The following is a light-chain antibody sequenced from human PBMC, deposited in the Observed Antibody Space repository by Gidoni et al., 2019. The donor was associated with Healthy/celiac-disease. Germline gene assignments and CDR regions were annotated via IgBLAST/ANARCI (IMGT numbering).Light chain of an antibody. V-gene: IGKV3-11*01. Sequence: EIVLTQSPATLSLSPGERATLSCRASQSASSYLAWYQQKTGQAPRLLIYDASNRATGVPARFSGSGSGTDFTLTISSLEPEDFAVYYCQQRSSWPPGYTFGQGTKLEIK. CDR1: QSASSY. J-gene: IGKJ2*01. CDR2: DAS. CDR3: QQRSSWPPGYT.